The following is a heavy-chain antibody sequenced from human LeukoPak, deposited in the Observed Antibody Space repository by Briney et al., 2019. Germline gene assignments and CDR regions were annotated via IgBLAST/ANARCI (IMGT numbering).Heavy chain of an antibody. CDR3: ARSEYVWGSYRYLDV. Sequence: SQTLSLTCTVSGGSISSGSYYWSWIRQPAGKGLEWIGRIYTSGSTNYNPSLKSRVTISVDTSKNQFSLKLSSATDADAAVYYCARSEYVWGSYRYLDVWGQRTLVTASS. J-gene: IGHJ4*02. D-gene: IGHD3-16*02. CDR2: IYTSGST. CDR1: GGSISSGSYY. V-gene: IGHV4-61*02.